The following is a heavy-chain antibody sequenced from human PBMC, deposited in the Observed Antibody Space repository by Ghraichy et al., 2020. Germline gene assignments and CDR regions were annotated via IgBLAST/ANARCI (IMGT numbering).Heavy chain of an antibody. J-gene: IGHJ6*02. Sequence: SQTLSLTCAISGDSVSSNSAAWNWIRQSPSRGLEWLGRTYYRSKWYNDYAVSVKSRISINPDTSKNQFSLQLNSVTPEDTAVYYCARDHNIPQTTMVTPGSYYYGMDVWGQGTTVTVSS. CDR1: GDSVSSNSAA. V-gene: IGHV6-1*01. CDR2: TYYRSKWYN. CDR3: ARDHNIPQTTMVTPGSYYYGMDV. D-gene: IGHD4-23*01.